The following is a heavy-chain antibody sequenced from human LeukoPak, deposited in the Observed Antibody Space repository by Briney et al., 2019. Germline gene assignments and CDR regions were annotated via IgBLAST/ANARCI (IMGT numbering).Heavy chain of an antibody. CDR1: GYTFTSYD. J-gene: IGHJ3*02. CDR2: MNPNSGNT. D-gene: IGHD3-22*01. Sequence: ASVKVSCKASGYTFTSYDINWVRQATGQGLEWMGWMNPNSGNTGYAQKFQGRVTMTRNTSISTAYMELSRLRSDDTAVYYCARDTTSDSSGYSAFDIWGQGTMVTVSS. CDR3: ARDTTSDSSGYSAFDI. V-gene: IGHV1-8*01.